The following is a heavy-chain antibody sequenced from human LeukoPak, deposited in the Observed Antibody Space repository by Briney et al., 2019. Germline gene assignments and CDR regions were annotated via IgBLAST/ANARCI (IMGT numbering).Heavy chain of an antibody. CDR3: AKDASTGYYLGSSSYYYMDV. CDR1: GFTFSSYA. V-gene: IGHV3-9*03. D-gene: IGHD7-27*01. CDR2: ISWNSGSI. Sequence: GGSLRLSCAASGFTFSSYAMSWVRQAPGKGLEWVSGISWNSGSIGYADSVKGRFTISRDNAKNSLYLQMNSLRAEDMALYYCAKDASTGYYLGSSSYYYMDVWGKGTTVTVSS. J-gene: IGHJ6*03.